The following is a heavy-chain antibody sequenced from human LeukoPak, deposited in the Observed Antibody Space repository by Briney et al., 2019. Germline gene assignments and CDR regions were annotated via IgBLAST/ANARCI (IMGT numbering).Heavy chain of an antibody. V-gene: IGHV3-7*01. CDR2: IKQDGSEK. Sequence: HPGGSLRLSCAASGFTFSRYSMSWVRQAPGKGLEWVANIKQDGSEKYYVDSVKGRFTISRDNAKHSLYLQMNSLRAEDTAVYYCAREGYDILTGYRGAFDIWGQGTMVTVSS. D-gene: IGHD3-9*01. CDR1: GFTFSRYS. J-gene: IGHJ3*02. CDR3: AREGYDILTGYRGAFDI.